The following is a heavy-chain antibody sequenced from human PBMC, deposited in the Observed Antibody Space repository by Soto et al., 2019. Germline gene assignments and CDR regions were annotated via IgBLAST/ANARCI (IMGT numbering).Heavy chain of an antibody. CDR2: ISGSGGTT. D-gene: IGHD5-12*01. Sequence: EVQLLESGGGLIQRGGSLRLYCAASGFTFTNYAMSWVRQAPGRGLEWVSGISGSGGTTNYADSVKGRFTISRDNSKNTLFLQMDSLRAEDTAVYYCAKEVHEWLPGYYFGYWGQGTLVSVTS. V-gene: IGHV3-23*01. CDR1: GFTFTNYA. CDR3: AKEVHEWLPGYYFGY. J-gene: IGHJ4*02.